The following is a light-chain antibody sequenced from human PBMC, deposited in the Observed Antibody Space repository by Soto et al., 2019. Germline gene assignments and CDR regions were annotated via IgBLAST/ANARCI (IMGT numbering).Light chain of an antibody. CDR2: RNN. V-gene: IGLV1-47*01. J-gene: IGLJ2*01. CDR1: SSNIGSNY. Sequence: QSVLTQPPSASGTPGQRVTISCSGSSSNIGSNYVFWYQHLPGTAPKLLIYRNNQRPSGVPDRFSGSKSGTSAYLAISGLRSEDETDYYCAAWDDSLSGVVFGGGTKLTVL. CDR3: AAWDDSLSGVV.